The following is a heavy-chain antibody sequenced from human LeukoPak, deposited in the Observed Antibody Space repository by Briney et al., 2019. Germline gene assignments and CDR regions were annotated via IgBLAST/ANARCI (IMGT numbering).Heavy chain of an antibody. V-gene: IGHV1-69*04. J-gene: IGHJ5*02. D-gene: IGHD3-3*01. CDR3: ARDIDYDFWRGQP. Sequence: ASVKASCKASGGTFISNPISWVRQAPGQGLQWMGRIVPVVGIPVYAQTFQGRVTITADKSPSAVYMELKSLTSEDTAVYYCARDIDYDFWRGQPWGQGTLIIVS. CDR1: GGTFISNP. CDR2: IVPVVGIP.